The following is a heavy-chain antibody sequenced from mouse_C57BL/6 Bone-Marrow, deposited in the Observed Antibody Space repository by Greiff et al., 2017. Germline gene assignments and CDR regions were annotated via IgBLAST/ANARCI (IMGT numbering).Heavy chain of an antibody. V-gene: IGHV5-17*01. D-gene: IGHD6-5*01. CDR2: ISSGSSTI. Sequence: EVKLVESGGGLVKPGGSLKLSCAASGFTFSDYGMHWVRQAPEKGLEWVAYISSGSSTIYYADTVKGRFTISRDNAKNTLFLQMTSLRSEDTAMYYCARGVCYAMDYWGQGTTLTVSS. CDR1: GFTFSDYG. J-gene: IGHJ2*01. CDR3: ARGVCYAMDY.